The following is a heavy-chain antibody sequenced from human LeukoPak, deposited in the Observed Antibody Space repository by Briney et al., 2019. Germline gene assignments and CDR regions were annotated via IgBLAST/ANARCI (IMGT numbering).Heavy chain of an antibody. CDR1: GFTFSSYW. Sequence: PGGSLRLSCAASGFTFSSYWMSWVRQAPGKGLEWVANIKQDGSEKYYVDSVKGRFTISRDNAKNSLYLQMNSLRAEDTAVYYCAKDQGCTNGVCPFDYWGQGTLVTVSS. CDR2: IKQDGSEK. V-gene: IGHV3-7*01. D-gene: IGHD2-8*01. J-gene: IGHJ4*02. CDR3: AKDQGCTNGVCPFDY.